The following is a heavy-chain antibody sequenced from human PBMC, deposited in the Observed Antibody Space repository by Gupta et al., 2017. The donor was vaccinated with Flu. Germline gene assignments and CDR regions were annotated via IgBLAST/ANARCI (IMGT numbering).Heavy chain of an antibody. CDR1: GYTFTSYY. D-gene: IGHD2-8*01. J-gene: IGHJ6*02. CDR3: ARDLLPLYNVLMVYAIPGLGYGMDV. CDR2: INPSGGST. V-gene: IGHV1-46*01. Sequence: QVQLVQSGAEVKKPGASVKVSCKASGYTFTSYYMHWVRQSPGQGLEWMGIINPSGGSTSYAQKFQGRVTMTRDTSTSTVYMELSSLRSEDTAVYYCARDLLPLYNVLMVYAIPGLGYGMDVWGQGTTVTVSS.